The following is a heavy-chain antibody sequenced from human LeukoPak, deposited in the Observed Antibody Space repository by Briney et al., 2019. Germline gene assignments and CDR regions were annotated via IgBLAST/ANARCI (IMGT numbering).Heavy chain of an antibody. V-gene: IGHV3-21*04. J-gene: IGHJ5*02. CDR3: AREISSSGWYGGNWFDP. D-gene: IGHD6-19*01. Sequence: PGGSLRLSCAASGFTFSSYSMNWVRQAPGKGLEWVSSISSSSSYIYYADSVKGRFTISRDNAKNSLYLQMNSLRAEDTAVYYCAREISSSGWYGGNWFDPWGQGTLVTVSS. CDR1: GFTFSSYS. CDR2: ISSSSSYI.